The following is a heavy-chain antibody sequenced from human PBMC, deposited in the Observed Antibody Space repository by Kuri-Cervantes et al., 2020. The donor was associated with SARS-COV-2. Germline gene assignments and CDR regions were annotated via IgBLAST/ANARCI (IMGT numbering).Heavy chain of an antibody. D-gene: IGHD6-19*01. V-gene: IGHV1-69*10. J-gene: IGHJ4*02. Sequence: SVKVSCKVSGYTLTELSMHWVRQAPGQGLEWMGGIIPIFGIANYAQKFQGRVTITADKSTSTAYMELSSLRSEDTAVYYCARAVAGPIYYFDYWGQGTLVTVSS. CDR2: IIPIFGIA. CDR3: ARAVAGPIYYFDY. CDR1: GYTLTELS.